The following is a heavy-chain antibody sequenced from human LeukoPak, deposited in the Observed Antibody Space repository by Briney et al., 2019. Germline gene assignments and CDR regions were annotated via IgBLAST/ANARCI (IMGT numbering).Heavy chain of an antibody. V-gene: IGHV3-23*01. Sequence: PGGSLRLSCAASGFTFSSYAMSWVRQAPGKGLEWVSAISGSGSITYYADSVKGRFTISRDNSKNTLYLQMNSLRAEDTAVYYCASNGPYYDFWSGYYYYMDVWGKGTTVTVSS. J-gene: IGHJ6*03. D-gene: IGHD3-3*01. CDR1: GFTFSSYA. CDR3: ASNGPYYDFWSGYYYYMDV. CDR2: ISGSGSIT.